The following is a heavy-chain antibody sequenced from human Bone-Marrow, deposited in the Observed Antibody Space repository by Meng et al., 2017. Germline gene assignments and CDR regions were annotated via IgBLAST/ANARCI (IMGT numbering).Heavy chain of an antibody. CDR1: GGSFSGYY. Sequence: SETLSLTCAVYGGSFSGYYWSGIRQPPGKGLEWIGEINHSGHTNYNPSLKSRVTISVDTSKNQFSLKLSSVTAADTAVYYCASGVDSSGYYPERYYGMDVCGQAITV. D-gene: IGHD3-22*01. V-gene: IGHV4-34*01. CDR2: INHSGHT. J-gene: IGHJ6*01. CDR3: ASGVDSSGYYPERYYGMDV.